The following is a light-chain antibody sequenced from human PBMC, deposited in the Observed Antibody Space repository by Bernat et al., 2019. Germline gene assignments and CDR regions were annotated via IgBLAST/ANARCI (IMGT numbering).Light chain of an antibody. CDR1: QTVSSSS. Sequence: EIVLTQSPGTLSLSPGERATLSCRASQTVSSSSLAWYQQKPGQAPRLLIYAVSSRAAGIPDRFSGSGSGADFSLSIGRLEPEDSAVYYCQQYGSSPPFIFGGGTKVK. V-gene: IGKV3-20*01. CDR3: QQYGSSPPFI. CDR2: AVS. J-gene: IGKJ4*01.